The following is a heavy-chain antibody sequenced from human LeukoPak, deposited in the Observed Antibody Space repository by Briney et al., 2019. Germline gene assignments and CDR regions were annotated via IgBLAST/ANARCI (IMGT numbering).Heavy chain of an antibody. J-gene: IGHJ4*02. CDR2: ISSDASNK. CDR3: VRGGRR. Sequence: GGSLRLSCEASGFTLSNYAMHWVRQAPGKGLEWVAVISSDASNKYYADSVKGRFTISRDNSRNTLYVQMDSVRVEDTALYYCVRGGRRWGQGILVTVSS. CDR1: GFTLSNYA. V-gene: IGHV3-30*04.